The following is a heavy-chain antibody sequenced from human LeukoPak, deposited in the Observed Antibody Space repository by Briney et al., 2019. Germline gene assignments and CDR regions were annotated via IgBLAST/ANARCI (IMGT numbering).Heavy chain of an antibody. CDR2: ISSSGSTI. D-gene: IGHD4-17*01. J-gene: IGHJ4*02. CDR1: GFTFSDYY. Sequence: PGGSLRLSCAASGFTFSDYYMSWIRQAPGKGLEWVSYISSSGSTIYYADSVKGRFTISRDNAKNSLYLQMGSLRAEDTAVYYCARDDLNYGDHIDYWGQGTLVTVSS. V-gene: IGHV3-11*01. CDR3: ARDDLNYGDHIDY.